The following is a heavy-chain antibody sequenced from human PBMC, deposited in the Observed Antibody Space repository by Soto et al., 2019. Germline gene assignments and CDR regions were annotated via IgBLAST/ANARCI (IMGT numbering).Heavy chain of an antibody. J-gene: IGHJ5*02. CDR2: IYHSGST. D-gene: IGHD1-1*01. Sequence: SETLSLTCTVSGGSISSGGYSWSWIRQPPGKGLEWIGYIYHSGSTYYNPSLKSRVTISVDRSKNQFSLKLSSVTAADTAVYYCARGEYNWNRGNWFDPWGQGTLVTAPQ. CDR3: ARGEYNWNRGNWFDP. V-gene: IGHV4-30-2*01. CDR1: GGSISSGGYS.